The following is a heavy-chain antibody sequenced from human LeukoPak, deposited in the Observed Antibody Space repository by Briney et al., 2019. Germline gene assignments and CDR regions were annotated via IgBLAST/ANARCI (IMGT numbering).Heavy chain of an antibody. CDR1: GGSISDYY. CDR2: IYYSGST. J-gene: IGHJ4*02. Sequence: SETLSLTCTVSGGSISDYYWNWIRQPPGKGLEWIGYIYYSGSTNYNPSLKSRATISVDTSKNQFSLNLSSVTAVDTAVYYCARWADFWSGFDFWGQGTLVTVSS. D-gene: IGHD3-3*01. CDR3: ARWADFWSGFDF. V-gene: IGHV4-59*01.